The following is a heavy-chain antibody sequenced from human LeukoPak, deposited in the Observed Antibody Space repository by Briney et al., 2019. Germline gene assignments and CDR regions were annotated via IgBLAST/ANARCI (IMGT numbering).Heavy chain of an antibody. V-gene: IGHV3-23*01. CDR2: ISGSGGST. Sequence: AGGSLRLSCAASGFTFSSYAMSWVRQAPGKGLEWVSAISGSGGSTYYADSVKGRFTISRDNSKNTLYLQMNSLRAEDTAVYYCAKRGAEVGATVAPGDYWGQGTLVTVSS. CDR1: GFTFSSYA. D-gene: IGHD1-26*01. J-gene: IGHJ4*02. CDR3: AKRGAEVGATVAPGDY.